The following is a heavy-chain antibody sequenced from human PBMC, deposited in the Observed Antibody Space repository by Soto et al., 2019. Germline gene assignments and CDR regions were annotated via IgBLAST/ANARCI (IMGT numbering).Heavy chain of an antibody. Sequence: PGGSVRLSGAAAGFSFGEHGMDWVRQAPGKGLEWVGRTRKKANSYTTEYAAPVKGRFTISRDDSKNSLYLQMNSLKTEDTAVYYCARGPMYYYDSSGYSQSPYYFDYRGQGPLVTVSA. D-gene: IGHD3-22*01. CDR2: TRKKANSYTT. J-gene: IGHJ4*02. CDR1: GFSFGEHG. CDR3: ARGPMYYYDSSGYSQSPYYFDY. V-gene: IGHV3-72*01.